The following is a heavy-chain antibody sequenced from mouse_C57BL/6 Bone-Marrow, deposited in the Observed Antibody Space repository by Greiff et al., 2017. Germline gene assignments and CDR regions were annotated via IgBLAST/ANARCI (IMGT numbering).Heavy chain of an antibody. J-gene: IGHJ2*01. V-gene: IGHV1-81*01. D-gene: IGHD1-2*01. CDR2: IYPRSGNT. CDR3: ARVNPRRRYCAY. CDR1: GYTFTSYG. Sequence: VVESGAELARPGASVKLSCKASGYTFTSYGISWVKQRTGQGLEWIGEIYPRSGNTYYNEKFKGKATLTADKSSSTAYMELRSLTSEYSAVYFCARVNPRRRYCAYWGQGTTLTVSS.